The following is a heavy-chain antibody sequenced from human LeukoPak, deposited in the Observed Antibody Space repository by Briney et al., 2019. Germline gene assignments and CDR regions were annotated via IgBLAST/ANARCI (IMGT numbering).Heavy chain of an antibody. CDR3: ARYRAGIYSGYPHDAFDI. Sequence: ASVKVSCKASGYTFTGYTMHWVRQAPGQRLEWMGWINAGNGDTKYSQKFQGRVTITRDTSASTAYMEVSSLRSEDTAVYYCARYRAGIYSGYPHDAFDIWGQGTMVTVSS. D-gene: IGHD5-12*01. J-gene: IGHJ3*02. CDR1: GYTFTGYT. V-gene: IGHV1-3*01. CDR2: INAGNGDT.